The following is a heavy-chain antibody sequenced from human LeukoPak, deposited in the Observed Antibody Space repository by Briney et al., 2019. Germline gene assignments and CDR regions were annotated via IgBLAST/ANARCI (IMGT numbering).Heavy chain of an antibody. D-gene: IGHD2-2*01. CDR2: IYTSGST. Sequence: PSETLPLTCTVSGGSISSYYWSWIRQPAGKGLEWIGRIYTSGSTNYNPSLKSRVTMSVDTSKNQFSLKLNSVTAADTAVYYCARGKGYCTSTSCGYCSGGSCYAIHYYYYMDVWGKGTTVTVSS. J-gene: IGHJ6*03. CDR3: ARGKGYCTSTSCGYCSGGSCYAIHYYYYMDV. CDR1: GGSISSYY. V-gene: IGHV4-4*07.